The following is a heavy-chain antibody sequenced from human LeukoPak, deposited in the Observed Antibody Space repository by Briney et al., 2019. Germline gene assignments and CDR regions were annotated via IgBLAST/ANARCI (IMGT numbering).Heavy chain of an antibody. CDR3: ARSAYYYDSSGYNDY. V-gene: IGHV1-2*02. D-gene: IGHD3-22*01. CDR1: GYTFTGYY. J-gene: IGHJ4*02. Sequence: ASVKVSCKASGYTFTGYYMHWVRQAPGQGLEWMGWINPNSGGTNYAQKFQGRVTMTRDTSISTAYMELSRLRSDDTAVYYCARSAYYYDSSGYNDYWGQGTLVTVSS. CDR2: INPNSGGT.